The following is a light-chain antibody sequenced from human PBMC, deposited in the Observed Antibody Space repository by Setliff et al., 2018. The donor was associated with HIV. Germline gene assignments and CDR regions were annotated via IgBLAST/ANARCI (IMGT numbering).Light chain of an antibody. CDR1: SSDVGSYNL. CDR2: EGS. V-gene: IGLV2-23*01. Sequence: QSALTQPASVSGSPGQSITISCTGTSSDVGSYNLVSWNQQHPGKAPKLMIYEGSKRPSGVSNRFSGSKSGNTASLTISGLQAEDEADYYCCSYAGSSTYVFGTGTKATVL. J-gene: IGLJ1*01. CDR3: CSYAGSSTYV.